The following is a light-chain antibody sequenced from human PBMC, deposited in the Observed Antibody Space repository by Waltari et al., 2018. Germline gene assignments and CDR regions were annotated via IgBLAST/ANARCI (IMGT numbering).Light chain of an antibody. CDR2: TAS. CDR1: QDIGSW. V-gene: IGKV1-12*01. CDR3: LQVSSFPVT. Sequence: DIQMTQSPSSVSASVGDRVTITCRASQDIGSWLAWYQQKPGKAPNLLIDTASSLESGVPSRFSGSGSGTDFTLTINSLRPEDFATYSCLQVSSFPVTFGGGTKVEV. J-gene: IGKJ4*01.